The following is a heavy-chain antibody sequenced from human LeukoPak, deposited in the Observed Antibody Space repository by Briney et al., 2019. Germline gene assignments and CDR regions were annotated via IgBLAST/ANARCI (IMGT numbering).Heavy chain of an antibody. Sequence: PGGSLRLSCAASGFTFSSYSMTWVRQAPGKGLEWVSSISSSSSYIYYADSVKGRFTISRDNAKNSLYLQMNSLRAEDTAVYYCARVSCSSTSCYTPDYSGQGTLVTVSS. CDR1: GFTFSSYS. CDR2: ISSSSSYI. CDR3: ARVSCSSTSCYTPDY. V-gene: IGHV3-21*01. J-gene: IGHJ4*02. D-gene: IGHD2-2*02.